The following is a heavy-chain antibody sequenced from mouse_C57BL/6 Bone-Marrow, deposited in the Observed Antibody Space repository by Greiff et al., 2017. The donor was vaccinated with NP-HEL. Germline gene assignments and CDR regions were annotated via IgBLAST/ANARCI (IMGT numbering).Heavy chain of an antibody. J-gene: IGHJ1*03. Sequence: VQLQQSGAELARPGASVKLSCKASGYTFTSYGISWVKQRTGQGLEWIGEIYPRSGNTYYNEKFKGKATLTADKSSSTAYMELRSLTSEDSAVYFCARDHWDGWYFDVWGTGTTVTVSS. CDR3: ARDHWDGWYFDV. D-gene: IGHD4-1*01. V-gene: IGHV1-81*01. CDR1: GYTFTSYG. CDR2: IYPRSGNT.